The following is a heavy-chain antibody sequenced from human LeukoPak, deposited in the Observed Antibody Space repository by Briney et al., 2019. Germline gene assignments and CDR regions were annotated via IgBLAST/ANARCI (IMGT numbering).Heavy chain of an antibody. Sequence: PSETLSLTCAVYGGSFSGYYWSWIRQPPGKGLEWIGEINHSGSTNYNPCLKSRVTISVDTSKNQFSLKLSAVTAADTAVYYCARGENMTSIDYWGQGTLVTVSS. D-gene: IGHD1/OR15-1a*01. CDR2: INHSGST. CDR1: GGSFSGYY. V-gene: IGHV4-34*01. J-gene: IGHJ4*02. CDR3: ARGENMTSIDY.